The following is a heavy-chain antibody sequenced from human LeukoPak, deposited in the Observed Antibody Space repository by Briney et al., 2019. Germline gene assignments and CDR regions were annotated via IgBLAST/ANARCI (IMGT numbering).Heavy chain of an antibody. Sequence: SETLSLTCTVSGGSISSYYWSWIRQPPGMGLEWIAYIYDTGNTRYNPSLQSRVTMSVDTSKNQFSLKLRSVTAADTAVYYCARHEVGYCDGRPCPYYLDDWGQGTLVTVSS. J-gene: IGHJ4*02. CDR2: IYDTGNT. V-gene: IGHV4-59*08. CDR3: ARHEVGYCDGRPCPYYLDD. D-gene: IGHD2-2*03. CDR1: GGSISSYY.